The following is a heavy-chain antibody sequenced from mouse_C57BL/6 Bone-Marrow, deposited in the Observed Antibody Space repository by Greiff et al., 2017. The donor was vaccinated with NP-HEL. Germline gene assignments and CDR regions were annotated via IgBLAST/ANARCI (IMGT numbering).Heavy chain of an antibody. V-gene: IGHV1-63*01. J-gene: IGHJ4*01. CDR2: IYPGGGYT. D-gene: IGHD1-1*01. CDR3: ARDITTVVAAESAMDY. CDR1: GYTFTNYW. Sequence: QVQLQQSGAELVRPGTSVKMSCKASGYTFTNYWIGWAKQRPGHGLEWIGDIYPGGGYTNYNEKFKGKATLTADKSSSTAYMQFSSLTSEDSAIYYCARDITTVVAAESAMDYWGQGTSVTVSS.